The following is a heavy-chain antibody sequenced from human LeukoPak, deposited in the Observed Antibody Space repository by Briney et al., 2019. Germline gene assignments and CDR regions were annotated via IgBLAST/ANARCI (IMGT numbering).Heavy chain of an antibody. D-gene: IGHD6-6*01. CDR2: ISNTGSTI. CDR1: GFTFTDYH. V-gene: IGHV3-11*04. J-gene: IGHJ4*02. Sequence: GGSLSLSCAASGFTFTDYHMSWIRQAPGKGLEWVSYISNTGSTIYYVDSVKGRFTISRDIAKSSLYLQMNSLRAEDTAVYYCAREMGSSSSGDFDYWGQGTLVTVSS. CDR3: AREMGSSSSGDFDY.